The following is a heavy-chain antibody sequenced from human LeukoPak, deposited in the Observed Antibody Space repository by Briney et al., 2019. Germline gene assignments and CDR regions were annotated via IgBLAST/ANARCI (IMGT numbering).Heavy chain of an antibody. V-gene: IGHV4-4*02. Sequence: SETLSLTCGVSGGSISSTNWWSWVSQPPGQGLEWIGEISLSGLTHYNPSLKSRVTVSLDKSKNHLSLNLTSVTAADTAVYYCSRENGAFSPLGYWGQGTLVTVPS. CDR3: SRENGAFSPLGY. CDR2: ISLSGLT. CDR1: GGSISSTNW. J-gene: IGHJ4*02. D-gene: IGHD2-8*01.